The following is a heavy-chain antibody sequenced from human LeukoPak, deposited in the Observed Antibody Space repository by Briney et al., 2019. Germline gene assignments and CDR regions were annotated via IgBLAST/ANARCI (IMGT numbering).Heavy chain of an antibody. V-gene: IGHV3-74*01. CDR3: AKTHSSGWLFDI. D-gene: IGHD6-19*01. J-gene: IGHJ3*02. CDR1: GFTFSSYW. CDR2: INSDGSST. Sequence: GGSLRLSCAASGFTFSSYWVHWVRQAPGKGLVWVSRINSDGSSTNYADSVKGRFTISRDNSKNTLYLQMNSLRVEDTALYYCAKTHSSGWLFDIWGQGTMVTVSS.